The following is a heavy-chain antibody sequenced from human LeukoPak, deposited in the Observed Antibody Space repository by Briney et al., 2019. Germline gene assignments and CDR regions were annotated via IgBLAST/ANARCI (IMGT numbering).Heavy chain of an antibody. CDR1: GYTFTSYG. Sequence: ASVKVSCKASGYTFTSYGISWVRQAPGQGLEWMGWISAYNGNTNYAQKLQGRVTMTTDTSTSTAYMELRSLRSDDTAVYYCARVFVAVSHGNWFDPWGQGTLVTVSS. J-gene: IGHJ5*02. CDR3: ARVFVAVSHGNWFDP. CDR2: ISAYNGNT. D-gene: IGHD3-3*01. V-gene: IGHV1-18*01.